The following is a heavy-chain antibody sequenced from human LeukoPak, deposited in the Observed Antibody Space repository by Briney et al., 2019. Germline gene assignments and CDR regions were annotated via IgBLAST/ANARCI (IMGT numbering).Heavy chain of an antibody. CDR1: GFTFSSYG. CDR3: AKDWVRGVILNYFDY. CDR2: ISGSGGST. V-gene: IGHV3-23*01. J-gene: IGHJ4*02. Sequence: GGSLRPSWAAAGFTFSSYGMSWVRQAPGKGLEWVSAISGSGGSTYYADSVKGRFTISRDNSKNTMYLQMNSLRAEDTAVYYCAKDWVRGVILNYFDYWGQGTLVTVSS. D-gene: IGHD3-10*01.